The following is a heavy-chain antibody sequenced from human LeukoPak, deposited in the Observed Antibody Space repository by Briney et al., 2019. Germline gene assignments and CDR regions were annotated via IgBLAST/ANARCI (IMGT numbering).Heavy chain of an antibody. J-gene: IGHJ6*02. CDR3: AKNKYYYGSSGAGGMDV. Sequence: GGSLRLSCAASGFTFSSYAMSWVRQAPGKGLEWVSAISGSGGSTYYADSVKGRFTISRDNSKNTLYLQMNSLRAEDTAVYYCAKNKYYYGSSGAGGMDVWGQGTTVTVSS. V-gene: IGHV3-23*01. CDR2: ISGSGGST. CDR1: GFTFSSYA. D-gene: IGHD3-10*01.